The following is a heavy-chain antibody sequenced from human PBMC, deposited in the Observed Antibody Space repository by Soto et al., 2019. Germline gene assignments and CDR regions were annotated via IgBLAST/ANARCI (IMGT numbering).Heavy chain of an antibody. CDR3: AKDHSSGCPDY. Sequence: GGSLRLSCAASGFTFSSYGMHWVRQAPGKGLEWVTLISYDGSNKYYADSVKGRFTISRDNSKNTLYLQMNSLRAEDTAVYYCAKDHSSGCPDYWGQGTLVTVSS. CDR2: ISYDGSNK. J-gene: IGHJ4*02. V-gene: IGHV3-30*18. D-gene: IGHD6-19*01. CDR1: GFTFSSYG.